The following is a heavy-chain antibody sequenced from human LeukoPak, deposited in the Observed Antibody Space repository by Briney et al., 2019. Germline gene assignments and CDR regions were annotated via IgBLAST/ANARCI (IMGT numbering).Heavy chain of an antibody. J-gene: IGHJ4*02. Sequence: GASVKVSCKASGYTFTSYGISWVRQAPGQGLEWTGWISAYNGNTNYAQKLQGRVTMTTDTSTSTAYMELRSLRSDDTAVYYCARDLTYYDFWSAPGPIDYWGQGTLVTVSS. CDR3: ARDLTYYDFWSAPGPIDY. CDR1: GYTFTSYG. V-gene: IGHV1-18*01. CDR2: ISAYNGNT. D-gene: IGHD3-3*01.